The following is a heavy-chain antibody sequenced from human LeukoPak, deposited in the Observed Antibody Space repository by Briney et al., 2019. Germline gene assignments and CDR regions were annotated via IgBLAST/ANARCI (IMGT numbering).Heavy chain of an antibody. CDR2: INPNIGDA. CDR1: GYTFTDYF. J-gene: IGHJ5*01. D-gene: IGHD2-21*02. Sequence: ASVKVSCKASGYTFTDYFMHWVRQAPGQGLEWMGWINPNIGDATYAQKFQGRVAMTRDRSINTAYMELSSLTSDDTAVYYCARMDLEGGDLIGFDSWGQGTLVTVSS. V-gene: IGHV1-2*02. CDR3: ARMDLEGGDLIGFDS.